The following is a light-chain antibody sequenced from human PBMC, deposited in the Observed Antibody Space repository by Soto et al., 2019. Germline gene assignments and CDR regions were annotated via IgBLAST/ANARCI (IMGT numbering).Light chain of an antibody. CDR2: DAS. Sequence: VIWMTQSPSLLSASTGDRVTISCRMSQGISSYLAWYQQKPGKAPELLIYDASNLEAGDPSRFRGSGSGTDFTFTISRLQPEDIATYYCQQYETIPTFGQGTRLEIK. CDR1: QGISSY. CDR3: QQYETIPT. V-gene: IGKV1D-8*03. J-gene: IGKJ5*01.